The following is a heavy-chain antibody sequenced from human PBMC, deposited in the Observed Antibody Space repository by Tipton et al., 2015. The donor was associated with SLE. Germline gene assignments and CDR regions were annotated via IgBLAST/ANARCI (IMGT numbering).Heavy chain of an antibody. V-gene: IGHV3-30-3*01. J-gene: IGHJ4*02. D-gene: IGHD3-9*01. CDR1: GFTFSSYA. CDR3: AKDIDTILTGYYGYFDY. CDR2: ISYDGSNK. Sequence: QVQLVQSGGGLVKPGGSLRLSCAASGFTFSSYAMHWVRQAPGKGLEWVAVISYDGSNKYYADSVKGRFTISRDNSKNTLYLQMNSLRAEDTAVYYCAKDIDTILTGYYGYFDYWGQGTLVTVSS.